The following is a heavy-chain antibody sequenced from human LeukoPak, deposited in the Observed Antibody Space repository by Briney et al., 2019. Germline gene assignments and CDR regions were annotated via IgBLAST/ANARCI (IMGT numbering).Heavy chain of an antibody. Sequence: ASVKVSCKASGYTFTGYYMHWVRQAPGQGLEWMGWINPNSGGTNYAQKFQGRVTMTRDTSISTAYMELSRLRSDDTAVYYCARDLSLGGAFDIWGQGTMVTVSS. J-gene: IGHJ3*02. CDR1: GYTFTGYY. CDR2: INPNSGGT. D-gene: IGHD1-26*01. V-gene: IGHV1-2*02. CDR3: ARDLSLGGAFDI.